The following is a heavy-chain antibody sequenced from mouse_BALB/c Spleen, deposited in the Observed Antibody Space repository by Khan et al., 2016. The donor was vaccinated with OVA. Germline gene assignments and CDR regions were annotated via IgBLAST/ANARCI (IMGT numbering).Heavy chain of an antibody. Sequence: EVELVESGGGLVKPGESLKLSCAASGLTFSRYSMSWVRQTPETRLEWVASISSGGSYTYYPDNVKGRFTLSRDNANNTLYLHMSSLRSEDTAIYFCARHEDYYGSRPYFDYWGQGTTLTVSS. CDR1: GLTFSRYS. CDR2: ISSGGSYT. J-gene: IGHJ2*01. V-gene: IGHV5-9-3*01. CDR3: ARHEDYYGSRPYFDY. D-gene: IGHD1-1*01.